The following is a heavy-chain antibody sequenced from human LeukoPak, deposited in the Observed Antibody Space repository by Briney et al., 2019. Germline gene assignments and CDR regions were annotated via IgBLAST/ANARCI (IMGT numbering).Heavy chain of an antibody. CDR1: GGSISSYY. J-gene: IGHJ4*02. V-gene: IGHV3-74*01. Sequence: ETLSLTCSVSGGSISSYYWSWIRQPPGKGLVWVSRINDDGSATFYADSVKGRFTISRDNAKNTLFLQINSLRAEDTAVYYCAREILAPGKTHDYWGQGTLVTVSS. CDR3: AREILAPGKTHDY. CDR2: INDDGSAT.